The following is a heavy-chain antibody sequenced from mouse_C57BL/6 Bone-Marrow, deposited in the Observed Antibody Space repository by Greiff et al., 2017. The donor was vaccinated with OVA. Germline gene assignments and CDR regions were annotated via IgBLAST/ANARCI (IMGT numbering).Heavy chain of an antibody. CDR3: ARKYDYGSSYFFDY. J-gene: IGHJ2*01. D-gene: IGHD1-1*01. CDR1: GYTFTDYY. V-gene: IGHV1-26*01. CDR2: INPNNGGT. Sequence: VQLQQSGPELVKPGASVKISCKASGYTFTDYYMNWVKQSHGKSLEWIGDINPNNGGTSYNQKFKGKATLTVDKSSSTAYMELRSLTSEDSAVYYCARKYDYGSSYFFDYWGQGTTLTVSS.